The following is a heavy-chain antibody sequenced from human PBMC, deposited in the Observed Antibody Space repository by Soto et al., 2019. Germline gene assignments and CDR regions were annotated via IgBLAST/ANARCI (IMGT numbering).Heavy chain of an antibody. D-gene: IGHD2-21*01. Sequence: QVQLWESGPGLVKPSQTLSLTCTVSGGSVSSGEFYWTWLRQHPGKGLEWIGFIYYNGTTLYNPALKRRGRMSVDTSKNQFSLRLTSETAAAPAVYYCVRAVRIQMWSDLENWGQGNLSTVSS. CDR3: VRAVRIQMWSDLEN. J-gene: IGHJ4*02. CDR2: IYYNGTT. CDR1: GGSVSSGEFY. V-gene: IGHV4-31*03.